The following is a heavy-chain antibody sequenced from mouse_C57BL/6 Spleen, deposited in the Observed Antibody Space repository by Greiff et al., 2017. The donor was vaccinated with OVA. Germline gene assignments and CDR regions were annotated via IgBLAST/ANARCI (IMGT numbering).Heavy chain of an antibody. Sequence: VKLMESGPGLVAPSQSLSITCTVSGFSLTSYGVHWVRQPPGKGLEWLVVIWSDGSTTYNSALKSRLSISKDNSKSQVFLKMNSLQTDDTAMYYCARERDGGYAMDYWGQGTSVTVSS. D-gene: IGHD3-3*01. V-gene: IGHV2-6*03. CDR2: IWSDGST. J-gene: IGHJ4*01. CDR1: GFSLTSYG. CDR3: ARERDGGYAMDY.